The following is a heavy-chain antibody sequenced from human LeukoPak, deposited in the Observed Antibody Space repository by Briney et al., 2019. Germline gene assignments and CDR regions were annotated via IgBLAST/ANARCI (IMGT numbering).Heavy chain of an antibody. Sequence: PSETLSLTCTVSGGSISSGSYYWSWIRQPAGKGLEWIGRIYTSGSTNYNPSLKSRVTISVDTSKNQFSLKLSSVTAADTAVYYCARDGYGWLDYWGQGTLVTVSS. CDR1: GGSISSGSYY. V-gene: IGHV4-61*02. CDR2: IYTSGST. D-gene: IGHD5-18*01. J-gene: IGHJ4*02. CDR3: ARDGYGWLDY.